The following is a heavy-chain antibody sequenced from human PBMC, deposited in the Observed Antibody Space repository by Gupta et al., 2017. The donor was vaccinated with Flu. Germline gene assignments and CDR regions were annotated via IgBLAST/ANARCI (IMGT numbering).Heavy chain of an antibody. J-gene: IGHJ4*02. CDR1: GLTFSDYA. V-gene: IGHV3-23*01. D-gene: IGHD4-23*01. CDR2: VGAGGDRT. CDR3: AKDRSGNPAIDY. Sequence: EVQLLESGGGVVQPGGSLRLSCAAPGLTFSDYAINQVRQAPGKGVWCVLTVGAGGDRTDYADSVMGRFTISRDNSKNTLYLQMNSLRGDDTAVYYCAKDRSGNPAIDYWGQGTLVTVSA.